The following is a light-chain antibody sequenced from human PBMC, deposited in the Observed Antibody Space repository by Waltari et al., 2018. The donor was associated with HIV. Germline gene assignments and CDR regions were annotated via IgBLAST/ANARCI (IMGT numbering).Light chain of an antibody. CDR3: NSRDSSGNL. CDR1: SLRSYY. Sequence: SSELTQDPAVSVALGQTVRITCQGDSLRSYYASWYQQKPGQAPVLVIYGKNNRPSGIPDQFSGSSSGNTASLTITGAQAEDEADYYCNSRDSSGNLFGGGTKLTVL. J-gene: IGLJ2*01. CDR2: GKN. V-gene: IGLV3-19*01.